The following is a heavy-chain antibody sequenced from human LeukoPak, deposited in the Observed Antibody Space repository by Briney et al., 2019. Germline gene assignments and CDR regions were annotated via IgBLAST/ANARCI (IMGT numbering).Heavy chain of an antibody. Sequence: SETLSLTCTVSVGSISSYHWSWIRQPPGKGLEWIGYIYYSGSTTYNPSLKSRVTISIDTSKNQFSLKLSSVTAADTAVYYCATYTSSGPFDYWGQGTLVTVSS. V-gene: IGHV4-59*01. CDR1: VGSISSYH. D-gene: IGHD6-6*01. CDR3: ATYTSSGPFDY. J-gene: IGHJ4*02. CDR2: IYYSGST.